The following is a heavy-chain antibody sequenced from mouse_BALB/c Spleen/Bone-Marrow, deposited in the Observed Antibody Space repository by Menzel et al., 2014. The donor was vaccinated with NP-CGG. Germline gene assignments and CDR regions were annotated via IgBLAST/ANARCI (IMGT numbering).Heavy chain of an antibody. CDR2: INPYNGDT. CDR3: GGQDGYYGGFAY. D-gene: IGHD2-3*01. V-gene: IGHV1-37*01. Sequence: VQLKDSGPELVKPGASVKISYKASGYSFTDYFMNWVKQSHGKSLEWIGRINPYNGDTFYNQKFKGKATLTVDKSSSTAHMELLSLTSEDSAVYYCGGQDGYYGGFAYWGQGTLVTVSA. J-gene: IGHJ3*01. CDR1: GYSFTDYF.